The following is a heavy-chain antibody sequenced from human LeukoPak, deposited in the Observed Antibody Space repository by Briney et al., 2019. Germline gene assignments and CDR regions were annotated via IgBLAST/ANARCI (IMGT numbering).Heavy chain of an antibody. V-gene: IGHV3-7*01. CDR3: ARFRVKQQLVEMGPFDY. J-gene: IGHJ4*02. D-gene: IGHD6-13*01. Sequence: PGGSLRLSCAASGFTFSSYWMSWVRQAPGKGLGWVANIKQDGSEKYYVDSVKGRFTISRDNAKNSLYLQMNSLRAEDTAVYYCARFRVKQQLVEMGPFDYWGQGTLVTVSS. CDR1: GFTFSSYW. CDR2: IKQDGSEK.